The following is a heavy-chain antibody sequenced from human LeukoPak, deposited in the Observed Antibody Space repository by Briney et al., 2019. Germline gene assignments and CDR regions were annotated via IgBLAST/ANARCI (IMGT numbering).Heavy chain of an antibody. CDR3: AKNKWERSGAFDI. V-gene: IGHV3-23*01. CDR2: MSGSGDSS. Sequence: GGSLRLSCAASGFTFSKNAMSWVRQAPGKGLEWVSAMSGSGDSSYYADSVKGRFTISRDISKNTLYLQMNSLGVEDTAVYYCAKNKWERSGAFDIWGQGTMVTVSS. J-gene: IGHJ3*02. D-gene: IGHD1-26*01. CDR1: GFTFSKNA.